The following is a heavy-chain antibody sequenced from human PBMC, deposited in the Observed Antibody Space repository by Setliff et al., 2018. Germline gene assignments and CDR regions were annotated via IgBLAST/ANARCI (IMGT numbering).Heavy chain of an antibody. CDR1: GGSISSRSYF. CDR2: IYHNGNT. Sequence: PSETLSLTCTVSGGSISSRSYFWSWIRQPPGKGLEWIGYIYHNGNTNFNPSLRSRVNMSVDTSNNQFVLNLKAVTAADTAVYYCARDRTAYTYGLDVWGQGTTVTVSS. V-gene: IGHV4-61*01. D-gene: IGHD3-16*01. CDR3: ARDRTAYTYGLDV. J-gene: IGHJ6*02.